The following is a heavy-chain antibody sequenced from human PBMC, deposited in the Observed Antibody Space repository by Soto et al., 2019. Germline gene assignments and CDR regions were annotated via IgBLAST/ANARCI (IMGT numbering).Heavy chain of an antibody. CDR2: IRSKANSYAT. CDR1: GFTFSGSA. D-gene: IGHD1-1*01. Sequence: GGSLRLSCAASGFTFSGSAMHWVRQASGKGLEWVGRIRSKANSYATAYAASVKGRFTISRDNSKNMLYLQMNSVRVEDTAVYFCARDRSAGNYFYYGMDVWGQGTTVTVSS. J-gene: IGHJ6*02. CDR3: ARDRSAGNYFYYGMDV. V-gene: IGHV3-73*01.